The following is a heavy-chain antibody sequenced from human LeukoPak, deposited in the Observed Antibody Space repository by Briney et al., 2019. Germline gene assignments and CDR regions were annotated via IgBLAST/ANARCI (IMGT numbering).Heavy chain of an antibody. CDR3: ARVAGAARPFNFDY. CDR2: INPNSGGT. Sequence: ASVKVSCKASGYTFTGYYMHWVRQAPGQGLEWMGWINPNSGGTNYAQKFQGRVTMTRDTSISTAYMELSRLRSDDTAVYYCARVAGAARPFNFDYWGQGTLVTVSS. CDR1: GYTFTGYY. D-gene: IGHD6-6*01. V-gene: IGHV1-2*02. J-gene: IGHJ4*02.